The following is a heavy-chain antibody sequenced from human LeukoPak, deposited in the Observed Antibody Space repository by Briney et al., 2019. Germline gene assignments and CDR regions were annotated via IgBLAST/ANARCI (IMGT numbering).Heavy chain of an antibody. CDR1: GFAFSSNS. Sequence: GGSLRLSCAASGFAFSSNSMNWVRQAPGKGLEWLSYISSSGSTIYYADSVKGRFTISRDNAKNSLYLQMNSLRAEDTAVYYCARDSAVATYYGVDVWGQGTTVTVSS. V-gene: IGHV3-48*01. CDR3: ARDSAVATYYGVDV. J-gene: IGHJ6*02. CDR2: ISSSGSTI. D-gene: IGHD6-19*01.